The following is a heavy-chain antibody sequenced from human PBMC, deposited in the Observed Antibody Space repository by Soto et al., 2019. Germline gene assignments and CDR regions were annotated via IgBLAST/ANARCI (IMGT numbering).Heavy chain of an antibody. D-gene: IGHD6-13*01. Sequence: SVKVSCKASGGTFSSYAISWVRQAPGQGLEWMGGIIPIFGTANYAQKFQGRVTITADESTSTAYMELSSLRSEDTAVYYCARVAAGSTRIDYWGQGTLVTVSS. V-gene: IGHV1-69*13. J-gene: IGHJ4*02. CDR1: GGTFSSYA. CDR3: ARVAAGSTRIDY. CDR2: IIPIFGTA.